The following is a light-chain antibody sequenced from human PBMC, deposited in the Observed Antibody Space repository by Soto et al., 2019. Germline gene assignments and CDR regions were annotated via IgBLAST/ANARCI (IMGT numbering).Light chain of an antibody. Sequence: QSVLTQPPSVSGAPGQRVTISFTGSSSNIGAGYDVHWYQQLPGTAPKLLIYGNSNRPSGVPDRFSGSKSGTSASLAITGLQAEDEADYYCQSYDSSRSGPVVFGGGTKLTVL. CDR1: SSNIGAGYD. J-gene: IGLJ2*01. V-gene: IGLV1-40*01. CDR3: QSYDSSRSGPVV. CDR2: GNS.